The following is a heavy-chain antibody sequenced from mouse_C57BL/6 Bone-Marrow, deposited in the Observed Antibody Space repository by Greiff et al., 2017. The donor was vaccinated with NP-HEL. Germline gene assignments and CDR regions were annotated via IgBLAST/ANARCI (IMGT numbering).Heavy chain of an antibody. CDR3: ARADYGGFAY. CDR1: GYTFTSYW. J-gene: IGHJ3*01. V-gene: IGHV1-52*01. D-gene: IGHD1-1*01. Sequence: QVHVKQPGAELVKPGSSVKLSCKASGYTFTSYWMHWVKQRPIQGLEWIGNIDPSDSETHYNQKFKDKATLTVDKSSSTAYMQLSSLTSEDSAVYYCARADYGGFAYWGQGTLVTVSA. CDR2: IDPSDSET.